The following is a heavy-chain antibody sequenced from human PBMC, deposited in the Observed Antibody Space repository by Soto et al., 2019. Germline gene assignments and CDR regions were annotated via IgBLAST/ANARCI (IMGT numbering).Heavy chain of an antibody. V-gene: IGHV3-23*01. D-gene: IGHD5-12*01. CDR3: AKDRTSGYYVYYFDY. CDR2: ISGSGDTT. J-gene: IGHJ4*02. Sequence: GGSLRLSCAASGFSFSSYAMNWVRQAPGKGLEWVSAISGSGDTTYYADSVKGRFTISRDNSKNTLYLQMNSLRAEDTAVYYCAKDRTSGYYVYYFDYWGQGTLVTVSS. CDR1: GFSFSSYA.